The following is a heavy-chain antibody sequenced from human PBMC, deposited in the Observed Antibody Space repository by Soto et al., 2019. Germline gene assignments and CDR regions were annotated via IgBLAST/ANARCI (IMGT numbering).Heavy chain of an antibody. CDR3: ARRGRYGGRSYTG. V-gene: IGHV4-34*01. CDR1: GGSFNDFY. J-gene: IGHJ4*02. CDR2: VNHAGGT. D-gene: IGHD2-15*01. Sequence: QMHIQQWGAGLLKPSETLSLTCAVSGGSFNDFYWNWVRQPPGEGLEWIGEVNHAGGTAYNPSLTSRVTISEDRSKNQLSLRLKSVTVADTATYYCARRGRYGGRSYTGWGQGTLVTVSS.